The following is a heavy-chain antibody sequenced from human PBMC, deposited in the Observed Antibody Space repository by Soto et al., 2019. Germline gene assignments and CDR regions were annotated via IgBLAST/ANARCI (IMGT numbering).Heavy chain of an antibody. CDR1: GGSFKSGSFS. J-gene: IGHJ4*02. Sequence: SETLSLTCTVSGGSFKSGSFSWSWIRQPPGKGLEWIGYVYHTGRTSYNPSPKSRVSISMDTSKNQFSLNLDSVTAADTAVYFCARDFAYFDSWGQGTLVTVSS. CDR3: ARDFAYFDS. CDR2: VYHTGRT. D-gene: IGHD3-3*01. V-gene: IGHV4-61*01.